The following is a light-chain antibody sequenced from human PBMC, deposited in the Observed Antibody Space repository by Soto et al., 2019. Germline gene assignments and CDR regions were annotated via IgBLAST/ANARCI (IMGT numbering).Light chain of an antibody. V-gene: IGLV1-44*01. Sequence: QSVLTQPPSASGTPGQRVTISCSGSSSNIGSNTVTWYHHLPGTAPKVLIYTNDQRPSGVPDRFSGSKSVTSASLAISGLQSEDEAEYYCAAWDDSLNAPVFGGGTKLTVL. CDR3: AAWDDSLNAPV. CDR2: TND. CDR1: SSNIGSNT. J-gene: IGLJ3*02.